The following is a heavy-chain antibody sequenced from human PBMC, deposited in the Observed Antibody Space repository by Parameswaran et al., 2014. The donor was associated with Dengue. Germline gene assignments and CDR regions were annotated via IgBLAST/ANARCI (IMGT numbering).Heavy chain of an antibody. CDR2: IYPGDSDT. D-gene: IGHD3-3*01. J-gene: IGHJ6*02. V-gene: IGHV5-51*01. Sequence: VRQMPGKGLEWMGIIYPGDSDTRYSPSFQGQVTISADKSISTAYLQWSSLKASDTAMYYCARLSADYDFWSGYSFDYYGMDVWGQGTTVTVSS. CDR3: ARLSADYDFWSGYSFDYYGMDV.